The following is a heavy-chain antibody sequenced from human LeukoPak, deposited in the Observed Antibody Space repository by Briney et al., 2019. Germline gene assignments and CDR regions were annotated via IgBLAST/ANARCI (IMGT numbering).Heavy chain of an antibody. CDR2: INPSGGST. V-gene: IGHV1-46*01. CDR3: ARDGSIAAAGTGFGLYGMDV. CDR1: GYTFTSYY. J-gene: IGHJ6*02. Sequence: ASVKVSCKASGYTFTSYYMHWVRQAPGQGLEWMGIINPSGGSTSYAQKFQGRVTMTRDTSTSTVYMELSSLRSEDTAVYYCARDGSIAAAGTGFGLYGMDVWGQGTTVTVSS. D-gene: IGHD6-13*01.